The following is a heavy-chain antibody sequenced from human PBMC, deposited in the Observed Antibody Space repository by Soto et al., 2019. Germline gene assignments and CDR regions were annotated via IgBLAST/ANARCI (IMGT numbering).Heavy chain of an antibody. V-gene: IGHV4-61*01. CDR1: GGSVSSGSYY. CDR2: IRSSGST. Sequence: QVQLQESGPGLVKPSESLSLTCTVSGGSVSSGSYYWTWIRQPPGKGLEWIGYIRSSGSTEYNPSLTXQVXIXSYTSKNQFSLNLRSLTAADAAVYYCTPSLRDYFHYWGQGALVTVSS. CDR3: TPSLRDYFHY. D-gene: IGHD3-10*01. J-gene: IGHJ4*02.